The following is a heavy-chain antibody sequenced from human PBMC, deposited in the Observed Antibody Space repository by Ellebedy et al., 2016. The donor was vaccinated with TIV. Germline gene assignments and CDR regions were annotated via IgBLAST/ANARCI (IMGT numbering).Heavy chain of an antibody. CDR3: ARGGATPMVTKY. V-gene: IGHV4-34*01. D-gene: IGHD5-18*01. Sequence: MPGGSLRLSCTVPGGSINSGDYYWSWLRQPPGRGLEWIGEINHAGRTNYSPSLKTRVTMSLDTSKNQFSLNLNSVTAADTAVYYCARGGATPMVTKYWGQGTLVTVSS. CDR1: GGSINSGDYY. CDR2: INHAGRT. J-gene: IGHJ4*02.